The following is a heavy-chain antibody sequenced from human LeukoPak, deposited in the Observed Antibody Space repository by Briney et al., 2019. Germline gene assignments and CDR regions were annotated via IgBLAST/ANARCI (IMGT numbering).Heavy chain of an antibody. CDR1: GYTFTGYF. J-gene: IGHJ3*02. D-gene: IGHD2-2*01. V-gene: IGHV1-2*02. CDR3: ARPNCSSTSCYPLDAFDI. Sequence: ASVKVSCKASGYTFTGYFMHWVRQAPGQGLEWMGWINPNSGGTNYAQKFQGRVTMTRDTSISTAYMELSRLRSDDTAVYYCARPNCSSTSCYPLDAFDIWGQGTMVTVSS. CDR2: INPNSGGT.